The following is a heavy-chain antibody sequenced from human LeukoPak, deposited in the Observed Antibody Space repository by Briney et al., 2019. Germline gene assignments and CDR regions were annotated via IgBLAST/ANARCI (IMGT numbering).Heavy chain of an antibody. D-gene: IGHD1-26*01. CDR1: GGSISSSSYY. CDR3: ARGQSGSYYGQPSLYFDY. CDR2: IYSSGST. V-gene: IGHV4-39*07. J-gene: IGHJ4*02. Sequence: SETLSLTCTVSGGSISSSSYYWGWIRQPPGKGLEWIGSIYSSGSTYYNPSLKSRVTISVDTSKNQFSLKLSSVTAADTAVYYCARGQSGSYYGQPSLYFDYWGQGTLVTVSS.